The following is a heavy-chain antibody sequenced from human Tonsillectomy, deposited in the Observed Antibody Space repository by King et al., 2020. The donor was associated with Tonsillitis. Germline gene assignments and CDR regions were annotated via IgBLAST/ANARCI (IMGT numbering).Heavy chain of an antibody. D-gene: IGHD2-2*02. Sequence: VQLVESGGGVVQPGRSLRLSCAASGFTFSSFAMHWVRQAPGKGLEWVAVISYDGSNKYYADSVKGRFTISRDNSKNTLYLQMNSLRAEDTAVYYCATVPATAIRVGYFDYWGQGTLVTVSS. J-gene: IGHJ4*02. V-gene: IGHV3-30-3*01. CDR3: ATVPATAIRVGYFDY. CDR1: GFTFSSFA. CDR2: ISYDGSNK.